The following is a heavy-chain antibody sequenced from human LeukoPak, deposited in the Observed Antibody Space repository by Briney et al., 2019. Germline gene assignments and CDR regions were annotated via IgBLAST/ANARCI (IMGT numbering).Heavy chain of an antibody. CDR2: IYYSGIT. CDR3: ARGKVGATFLFDY. D-gene: IGHD1-26*01. CDR1: GGSISSYY. V-gene: IGHV4-59*01. J-gene: IGHJ4*02. Sequence: SETLSLTCTVSGGSISSYYWTWIRQPPGKGLEWIGYIYYSGITNYNPSLKGRVFISVDTSKNQFSLKLSSVTAADTAVYYCARGKVGATFLFDYWGQGTLVTVSS.